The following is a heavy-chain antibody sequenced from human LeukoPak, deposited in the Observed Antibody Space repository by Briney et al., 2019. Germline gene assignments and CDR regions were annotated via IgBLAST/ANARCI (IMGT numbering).Heavy chain of an antibody. CDR3: AKRPGGSRDLFDY. Sequence: PGGSLRLSCAASGFTFSSYAMSWVRQAPGKGLEWVSAISGSGGSTYYADSVKGRFTISRDNSKNTLYLQMNSLRAEDTAVHYCAKRPGGSRDLFDYWGQGTLVTVSS. D-gene: IGHD2-15*01. J-gene: IGHJ4*02. CDR1: GFTFSSYA. CDR2: ISGSGGST. V-gene: IGHV3-23*01.